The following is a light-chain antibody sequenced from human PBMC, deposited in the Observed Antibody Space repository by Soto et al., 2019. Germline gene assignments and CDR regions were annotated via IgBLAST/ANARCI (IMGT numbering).Light chain of an antibody. CDR3: MQGTHSPPVT. CDR2: NTF. CDR1: QSLVYSDGIAY. J-gene: IGKJ2*01. V-gene: IGKV2-30*01. Sequence: DVVMTQSPLSLPVTLGQPASISCRSSQSLVYSDGIAYLSWFQQRPGQSPRRLIYNTFNRDSGVPDRFRGSRSGTEFKPKISRVEAEDVGIYSRMQGTHSPPVTFGQGTKLEIK.